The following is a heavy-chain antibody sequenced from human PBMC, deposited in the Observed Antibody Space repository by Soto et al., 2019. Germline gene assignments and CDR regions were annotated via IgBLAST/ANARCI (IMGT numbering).Heavy chain of an antibody. CDR3: ARYYYDSSGLYYFDY. CDR2: IYYSGST. Sequence: PSETLSLTCTVSGGSISSYYWSWIRQPPGKGLEWIGYIYYSGSTNYNPSLKSRVTISVDTSKNQFSLKLSSVTAADTAVYYCARYYYDSSGLYYFDYWGQGTQVTVSS. J-gene: IGHJ4*02. V-gene: IGHV4-59*08. D-gene: IGHD3-22*01. CDR1: GGSISSYY.